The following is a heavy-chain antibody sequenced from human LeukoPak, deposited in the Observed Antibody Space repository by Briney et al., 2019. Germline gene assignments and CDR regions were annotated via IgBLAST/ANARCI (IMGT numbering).Heavy chain of an antibody. Sequence: PGGSLRLSCAASGFTLSSYSMSWVRQAPGKGLDWVSGLSGSGDNTYYADSVKGRFTISRDNSKNTLYLQMSSLRAEDTAVYYCVNYPAGGGYFDYWGQGTLVTVSS. CDR1: GFTLSSYS. D-gene: IGHD2-15*01. J-gene: IGHJ4*02. V-gene: IGHV3-23*01. CDR2: LSGSGDNT. CDR3: VNYPAGGGYFDY.